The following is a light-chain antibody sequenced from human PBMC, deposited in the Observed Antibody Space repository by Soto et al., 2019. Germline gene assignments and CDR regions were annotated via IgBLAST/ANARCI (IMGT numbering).Light chain of an antibody. V-gene: IGLV2-14*01. CDR3: SLYTRRSTLLYV. CDR2: DVS. J-gene: IGLJ1*01. Sequence: QSALTQPASVSGSPGQSITISCTGTSSDVGGYNYVSWYQQHPCKAPKLMIYDVSNRPSGVSNRVSGSKSCNTASLTISGLQAEDDADYCCSLYTRRSTLLYVFGTWTKLTVL. CDR1: SSDVGGYNY.